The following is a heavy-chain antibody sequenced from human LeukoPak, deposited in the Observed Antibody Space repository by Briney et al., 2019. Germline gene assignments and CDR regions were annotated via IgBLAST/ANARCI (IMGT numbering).Heavy chain of an antibody. CDR3: ARGEWDYLFDY. J-gene: IGHJ4*02. D-gene: IGHD1-7*01. V-gene: IGHV4-59*01. CDR2: VHYSGST. Sequence: SETLSLTCTVSGGSITSYYWTYIRQPAGKGLEWIGYVHYSGSTNYNPSLETRVTISVDTSKNQFSLKLTSVTAADTAVYYCARGEWDYLFDYWGQGTLVTVSS. CDR1: GGSITSYY.